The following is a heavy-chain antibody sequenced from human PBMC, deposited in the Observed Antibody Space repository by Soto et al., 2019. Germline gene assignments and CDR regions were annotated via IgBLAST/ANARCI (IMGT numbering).Heavy chain of an antibody. CDR1: GYRFNSYW. CDR3: ARQGSNGAYVYLHMDG. CDR2: IYPGDSDT. J-gene: IGHJ6*02. V-gene: IGHV5-51*01. Sequence: GYSLNISCKGSGYRFNSYWIGWVRQLPGQGLEWIGMIYPGDSDTTYNPSFQGQVTMSADKSISTAYLQWTSLKASDTATYYCARQGSNGAYVYLHMDGWGQGTTVTVYS. D-gene: IGHD3-16*01.